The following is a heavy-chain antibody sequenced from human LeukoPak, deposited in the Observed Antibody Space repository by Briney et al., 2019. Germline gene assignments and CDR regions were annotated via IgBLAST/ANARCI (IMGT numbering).Heavy chain of an antibody. J-gene: IGHJ1*01. CDR1: GFTFSTFS. D-gene: IGHD3-3*01. V-gene: IGHV3-21*01. CDR3: ARDPLSSTIFGVGPTEKYFQH. CDR2: ISGRSNYI. Sequence: GGSLRLSCAASGFTFSTFSMNWVRQAPGKGLEWVSSISGRSNYIFYADSVKGRFTISRDNAENPLYLLLNSLRAEDTAVYYCARDPLSSTIFGVGPTEKYFQHWGQGTLVTVSS.